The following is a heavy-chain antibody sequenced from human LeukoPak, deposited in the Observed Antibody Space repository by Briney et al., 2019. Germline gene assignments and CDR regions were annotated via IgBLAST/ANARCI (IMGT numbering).Heavy chain of an antibody. CDR2: IYNDGRA. J-gene: IGHJ4*02. CDR1: GFTVSTNY. V-gene: IGHV3-53*01. Sequence: GRSLRLSCATSGFTVSTNYVSWVRQDRGRGLEWVSLIYNDGRADYADFVKGRFAISRDSSKDTVYLQMNSLRADDTAVYYCNFRQDYWGQGILVTVSS. CDR3: NFRQDY.